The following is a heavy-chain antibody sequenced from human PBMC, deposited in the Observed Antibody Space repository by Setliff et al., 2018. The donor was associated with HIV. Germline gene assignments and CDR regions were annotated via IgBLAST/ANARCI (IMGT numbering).Heavy chain of an antibody. J-gene: IGHJ6*03. CDR1: GGSFSNYY. CDR2: INHSGST. D-gene: IGHD3-3*01. V-gene: IGHV4-34*01. Sequence: PSETLSLTCAVYGGSFSNYYWSWIRQLPGKGLEWIGEINHSGSTNYNPSLKSRVTISVDTSKCQFSLNLTSVTAADTAVYYCARGLSITVFGVVRTGYYMGVWGKGTTVTVSS. CDR3: ARGLSITVFGVVRTGYYMGV.